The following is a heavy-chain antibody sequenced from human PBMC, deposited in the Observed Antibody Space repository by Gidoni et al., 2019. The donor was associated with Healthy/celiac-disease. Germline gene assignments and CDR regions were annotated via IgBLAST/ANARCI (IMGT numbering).Heavy chain of an antibody. CDR1: GFTVSSNY. CDR2: IYSGGST. J-gene: IGHJ4*02. V-gene: IGHV3-53*01. Sequence: EVQLVESGGGLIQPGGSLILSCAASGFTVSSNYMSWVRQAPGKGLEWVSVIYSGGSTYYADSVKGRFTISRDNSKNTLYLQMNSLRAEDTAVYYCARVDYGDSLDYWGQGTLVTVSS. D-gene: IGHD4-17*01. CDR3: ARVDYGDSLDY.